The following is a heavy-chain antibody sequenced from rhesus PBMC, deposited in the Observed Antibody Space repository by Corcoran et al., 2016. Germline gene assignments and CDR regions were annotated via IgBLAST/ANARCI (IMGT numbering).Heavy chain of an antibody. CDR3: AGSSEIQWVQYRKYYFDY. Sequence: QVQLQDSGPAVVKPSETLSLCCAVSGGSFSSDGCSWIREPPGRGREWMGEINGNSGSTNHSPSFKSRVTISKDASKDQFTRKLSSETGADTAVYYCAGSSEIQWVQYRKYYFDYWGEEVLVTVSS. CDR1: GGSFSSDG. J-gene: IGHJ4*01. D-gene: IGHD5-24*01. V-gene: IGHV4-80*01. CDR2: INGNSGST.